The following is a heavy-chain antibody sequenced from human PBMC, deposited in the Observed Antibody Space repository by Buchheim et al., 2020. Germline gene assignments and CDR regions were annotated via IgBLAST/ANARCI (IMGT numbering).Heavy chain of an antibody. J-gene: IGHJ4*02. Sequence: QVQLVQSGAEVKKPGASVKVSCKASGYTFASSDINWVRQAPGQGLEWMGWVYGYSGNTGYAQQFQGRVTMTRNISISTAYMELNNLTFEDTAVYFCARSIAVAGMVASWGQGT. V-gene: IGHV1-8*01. CDR1: GYTFASSD. CDR3: ARSIAVAGMVAS. CDR2: VYGYSGNT. D-gene: IGHD6-19*01.